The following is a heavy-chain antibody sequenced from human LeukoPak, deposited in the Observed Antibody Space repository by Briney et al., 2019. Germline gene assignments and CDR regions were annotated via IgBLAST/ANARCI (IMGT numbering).Heavy chain of an antibody. J-gene: IGHJ4*02. CDR3: ARGQYSSRWNGFEY. Sequence: GGSLRLSCAASGFTFSSYSMHWVRQAPGKGLEWVALISYDGSIKSHADSVKGRFTISRDNSKNTKYLQMDSLRTEDTAVYYCARGQYSSRWNGFEYWGQGTLVTVSS. V-gene: IGHV3-30*04. CDR2: ISYDGSIK. D-gene: IGHD6-13*01. CDR1: GFTFSSYS.